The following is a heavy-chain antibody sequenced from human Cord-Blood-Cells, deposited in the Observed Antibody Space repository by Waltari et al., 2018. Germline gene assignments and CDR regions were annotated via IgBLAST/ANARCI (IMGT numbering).Heavy chain of an antibody. CDR3: ASWGSFYAFGI. CDR1: GGSISSSSYY. Sequence: QLQLQESGPGLVKPSETLSLTCTVSGGSISSSSYYWGWIRQPPGKGLEWIGGIYYSGGPYDHPSPNRRSTLSVDKAKDQFSLERSSVTAAKPGVYFRASWGSFYAFGIWGPRTMVPVSS. D-gene: IGHD3-16*01. CDR2: IYYSGGP. V-gene: IGHV4-39*01. J-gene: IGHJ3*02.